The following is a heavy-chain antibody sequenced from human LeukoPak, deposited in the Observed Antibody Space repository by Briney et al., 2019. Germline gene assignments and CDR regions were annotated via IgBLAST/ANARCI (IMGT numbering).Heavy chain of an antibody. Sequence: GGSLRLSCAASGFTVSSNYISWVRQAPGKGLEWVSVIYVDGRTYYTDSVKGRFTISRDNPKNTVYLQMNSLRAEDTAMYYCARDTRDVDWTLGAFDIWGQGTKVTVSS. J-gene: IGHJ3*02. CDR1: GFTVSSNY. CDR2: IYVDGRT. V-gene: IGHV3-53*01. D-gene: IGHD3/OR15-3a*01. CDR3: ARDTRDVDWTLGAFDI.